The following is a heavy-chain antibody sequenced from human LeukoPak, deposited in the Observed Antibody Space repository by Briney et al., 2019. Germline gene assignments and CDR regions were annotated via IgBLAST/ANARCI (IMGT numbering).Heavy chain of an antibody. CDR3: AKDFMVRGVIRPDY. J-gene: IGHJ4*02. Sequence: PGGSLRLSCAASGLTFSSYAMSWVRQAPGKGLEWVSAISGSGGSTYYADSVKGRFTISRDNSKNTLYLQMNSLRAEDTAVYYCAKDFMVRGVIRPDYWGQGTLVTVSS. CDR2: ISGSGGST. CDR1: GLTFSSYA. V-gene: IGHV3-23*01. D-gene: IGHD3-10*01.